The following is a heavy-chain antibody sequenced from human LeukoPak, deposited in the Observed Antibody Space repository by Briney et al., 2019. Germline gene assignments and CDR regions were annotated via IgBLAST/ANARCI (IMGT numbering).Heavy chain of an antibody. D-gene: IGHD3-22*01. CDR3: AKAAGSSGYYYDDYYYYMDV. Sequence: GGSLRLSCAASGFTFSSYAMSWVRQAPGKGLEWFSAISGSGGSTYYADSVKGRSTISRDNSKNTLYLQMNSLRAEDTAVYYCAKAAGSSGYYYDDYYYYMDVWGKGTTVTVSS. CDR1: GFTFSSYA. V-gene: IGHV3-23*01. J-gene: IGHJ6*03. CDR2: ISGSGGST.